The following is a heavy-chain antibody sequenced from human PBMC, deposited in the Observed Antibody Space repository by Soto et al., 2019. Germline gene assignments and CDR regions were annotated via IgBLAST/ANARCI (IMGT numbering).Heavy chain of an antibody. CDR2: ISGSGGST. CDR3: AKDNPSLANWNSHLYYYGSGSYYLGFDY. Sequence: GGSMRLSCAASGLTFSSYAMSWVRQAPGKGLEWVSAISGSGGSTYYADSVKGRFTISRDNSKNTLYLQMNSLRAEDTAVYYCAKDNPSLANWNSHLYYYGSGSYYLGFDYWGQGTLVTVSS. J-gene: IGHJ4*02. D-gene: IGHD3-10*01. V-gene: IGHV3-23*01. CDR1: GLTFSSYA.